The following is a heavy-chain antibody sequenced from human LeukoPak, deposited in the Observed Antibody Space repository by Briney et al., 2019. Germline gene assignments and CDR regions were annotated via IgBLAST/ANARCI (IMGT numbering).Heavy chain of an antibody. CDR3: ARVELRQVFMDV. D-gene: IGHD1-26*01. CDR2: IYYSGST. Sequence: SQTLSLTCTVSGGSISSGGYYWGWIRQPPGKGLEWIGYIYYSGSTYYNPSLKSRVTISVDTSKNQFSLKLSSVTAADTAVYYCARVELRQVFMDVWGQGTTVTVSS. V-gene: IGHV4-30-4*01. CDR1: GGSISSGGYY. J-gene: IGHJ6*02.